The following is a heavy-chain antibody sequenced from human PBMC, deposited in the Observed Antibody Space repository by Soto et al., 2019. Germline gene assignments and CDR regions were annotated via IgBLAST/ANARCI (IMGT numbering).Heavy chain of an antibody. CDR2: INHSGST. D-gene: IGHD6-13*01. J-gene: IGHJ6*02. Sequence: SETLSLTCAVYGGSFSGYYWSWIRQPPGKGLEWIGEINHSGSTNYNPSLKSRVTISVDTSKNQFSLILSSVTAADTAVYYCARTSEQLDYYGMDVWGQGTTVTVSS. V-gene: IGHV4-34*01. CDR3: ARTSEQLDYYGMDV. CDR1: GGSFSGYY.